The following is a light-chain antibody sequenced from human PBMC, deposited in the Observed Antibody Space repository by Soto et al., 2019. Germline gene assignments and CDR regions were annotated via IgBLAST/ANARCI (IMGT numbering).Light chain of an antibody. J-gene: IGLJ1*01. CDR2: NNN. CDR1: SSNVGSNT. CDR3: ATWDDSLNAYV. Sequence: QSVLTQPPSVSGTPGQRVTISCSGSSSNVGSNTVHWYQQVPGTAPKLLIFNNNQRPSGVPDRFSGSTSGTSASLAISGLQSEDESDYCCATWDDSLNAYVFGTGTKVTVL. V-gene: IGLV1-44*01.